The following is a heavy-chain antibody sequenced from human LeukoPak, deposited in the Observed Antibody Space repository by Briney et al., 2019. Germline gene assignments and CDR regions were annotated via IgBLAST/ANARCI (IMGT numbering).Heavy chain of an antibody. V-gene: IGHV3-74*01. CDR2: INSDGSST. D-gene: IGHD3-10*01. CDR3: AREYYYGSGSFLPPDY. CDR1: GFTFSSYW. J-gene: IGHJ4*02. Sequence: GGSLRLSCAASGFTFSSYWMHWVRQAPGKGLVWVSRINSDGSSTSYADSVKGRFTISRDNAKNTLYLQMNSLRAEDTAVYYCAREYYYGSGSFLPPDYWGQGTLVTVSS.